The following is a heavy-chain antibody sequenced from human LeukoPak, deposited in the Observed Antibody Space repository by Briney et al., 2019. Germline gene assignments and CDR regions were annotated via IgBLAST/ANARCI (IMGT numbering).Heavy chain of an antibody. CDR1: GGSISSYY. V-gene: IGHV4-59*08. D-gene: IGHD4-17*01. CDR2: IYYSGST. Sequence: SETLSLTCTVSGGSISSYYWSWIRQPPGKGLEWIGYIYYSGSTNYNPSLKSRVTISIDTSKNQFSLELSSVTAADTAIYYCARWDYGDADYWGQGTLVTVSS. J-gene: IGHJ4*02. CDR3: ARWDYGDADY.